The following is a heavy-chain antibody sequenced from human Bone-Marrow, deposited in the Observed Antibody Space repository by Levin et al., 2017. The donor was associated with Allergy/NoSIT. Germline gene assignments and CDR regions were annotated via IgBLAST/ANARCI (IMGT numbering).Heavy chain of an antibody. V-gene: IGHV3-7*01. CDR1: GFTFSNYW. CDR3: VRDYVWGSYDVDY. J-gene: IGHJ4*02. Sequence: GGSLRLSCAASGFTFSNYWMSWIRQFPGKGLEWVANIKEDGTDKYYVDSVRGRFTISRDNSRNSLYLQMNSLRAEDTAVYYCVRDYVWGSYDVDYWGQGTLVTVSS. D-gene: IGHD3-16*01. CDR2: IKEDGTDK.